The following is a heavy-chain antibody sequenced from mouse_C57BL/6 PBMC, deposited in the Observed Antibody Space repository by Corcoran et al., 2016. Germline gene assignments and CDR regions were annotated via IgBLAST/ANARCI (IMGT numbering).Heavy chain of an antibody. CDR1: GYSITSGYY. V-gene: IGHV3-6*01. CDR3: ARVITTVVADYYAMDY. D-gene: IGHD1-1*01. J-gene: IGHJ4*01. Sequence: DVQLQESGPGLVKPSQSLSLTCSVTGYSITSGYYWNWIRQFPGNKLEWMGYISYDGSNNYNPSLKNRISITRDTSKNQFSLKLNSVTTEDTATYYFARVITTVVADYYAMDYWGQGTSVTVSS. CDR2: ISYDGSN.